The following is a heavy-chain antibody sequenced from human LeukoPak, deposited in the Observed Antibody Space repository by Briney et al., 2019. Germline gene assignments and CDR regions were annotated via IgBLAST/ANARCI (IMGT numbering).Heavy chain of an antibody. CDR1: GFTFSGYA. CDR2: IWFDGIRK. V-gene: IGHV3-33*08. CDR3: ARDLEDSSPFGAFDM. Sequence: GGSLRLSCAASGFTFSGYAMAWVRQVPGKGLEWVAAIWFDGIRKYYADSVKGRLTISRDNSKNTLYLQMNSLRAEDTAVYYCARDLEDSSPFGAFDMWGQGTMVTVSS. J-gene: IGHJ3*02. D-gene: IGHD3-22*01.